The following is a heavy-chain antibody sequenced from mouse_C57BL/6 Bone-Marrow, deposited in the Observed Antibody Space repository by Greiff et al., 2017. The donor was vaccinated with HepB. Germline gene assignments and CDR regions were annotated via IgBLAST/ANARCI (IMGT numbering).Heavy chain of an antibody. V-gene: IGHV1-74*01. CDR3: AIPTVVAHWYFDV. CDR1: GYTFTSYW. CDR2: IHPSDSDT. Sequence: VKLQQPGAELVKPGASVKVSCKASGYTFTSYWMHWVKQRPGQGLEWIGRIHPSDSDTNYNQKFKGKATLTVDKSSSTAYMQLSSLTSEDSAVYYCAIPTVVAHWYFDVWGTGTTVTVSS. D-gene: IGHD1-1*01. J-gene: IGHJ1*03.